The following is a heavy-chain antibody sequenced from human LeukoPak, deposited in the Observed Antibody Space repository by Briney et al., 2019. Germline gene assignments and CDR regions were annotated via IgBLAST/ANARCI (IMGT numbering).Heavy chain of an antibody. Sequence: SETLSLTCAVSGGSISSGGYSWSWIRQPPGKGLEWIGNIYHSGSTYYNPSLKSRVTISVDRSKNQFSLKLSSVTAADTAVYYCARTRITMVRGVYRFDPWGQGTLVTVSS. V-gene: IGHV4-30-2*01. CDR1: GGSISSGGYS. J-gene: IGHJ5*02. CDR3: ARTRITMVRGVYRFDP. CDR2: IYHSGST. D-gene: IGHD3-10*01.